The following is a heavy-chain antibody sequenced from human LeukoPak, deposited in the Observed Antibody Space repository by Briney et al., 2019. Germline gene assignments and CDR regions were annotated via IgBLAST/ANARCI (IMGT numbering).Heavy chain of an antibody. CDR2: INGDATLT. D-gene: IGHD3-22*01. Sequence: GGSLRLSCAASGFTFSSSAMSWVRQTPAKGLEWVSAINGDATLTFYADSVKGRFTISRDNSKNTLFLQMNNVRAEDTAVYYCARDHDNYYDSSGYYVDYWGQGTLVTVSS. V-gene: IGHV3-23*01. CDR1: GFTFSSSA. J-gene: IGHJ4*02. CDR3: ARDHDNYYDSSGYYVDY.